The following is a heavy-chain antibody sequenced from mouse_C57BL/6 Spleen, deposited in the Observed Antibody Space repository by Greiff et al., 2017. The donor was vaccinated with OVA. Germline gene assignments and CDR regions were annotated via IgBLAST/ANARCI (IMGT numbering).Heavy chain of an antibody. J-gene: IGHJ4*01. Sequence: DVKLQESGPGLVKPSQSLSLTCSVTGYSITSGYYWNWIRQFPGNKLEWMGYISYDGSNNYNPSLKNRISITRDTSKNQFFLKLNSVTTEDTATYYCARVGWDEDYWGQGTSVTVSS. V-gene: IGHV3-6*01. D-gene: IGHD4-1*01. CDR3: ARVGWDEDY. CDR1: GYSITSGYY. CDR2: ISYDGSN.